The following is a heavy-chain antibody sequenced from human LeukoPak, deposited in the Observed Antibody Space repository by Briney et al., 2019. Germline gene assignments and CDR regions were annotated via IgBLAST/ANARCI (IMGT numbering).Heavy chain of an antibody. CDR1: GFTVSSNY. CDR2: IYSGGST. D-gene: IGHD4-23*01. J-gene: IGHJ4*02. CDR3: ARRVTSTGFDY. V-gene: IGHV3-53*01. Sequence: GGSLRLSCAASGFTVSSNYMSWVRQAPGKGLEWVSVIYSGGSTYYADSVKGRFTISRDNSKNTLYLQMNSLRAEGTAVYYCARRVTSTGFDYWGQGTLVTVSS.